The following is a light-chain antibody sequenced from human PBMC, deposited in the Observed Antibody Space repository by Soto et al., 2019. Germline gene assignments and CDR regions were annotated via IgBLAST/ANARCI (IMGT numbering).Light chain of an antibody. CDR2: GAS. J-gene: IGKJ5*01. Sequence: EIVLTQSPGTLSLSLGERATLSCRASQSVSNNYLAWYQQKPGQAPRLLIYGASSRATGIPNRFSGSGSGIDLTLTISRLEPEDFAVYYCQQYGSSSPITFGQGTRLEIK. CDR1: QSVSNNY. CDR3: QQYGSSSPIT. V-gene: IGKV3-20*01.